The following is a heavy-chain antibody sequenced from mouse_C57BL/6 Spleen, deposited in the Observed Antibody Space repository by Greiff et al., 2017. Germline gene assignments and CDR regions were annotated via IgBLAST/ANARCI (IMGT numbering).Heavy chain of an antibody. CDR1: GYTFTSYW. CDR3: ARCQYYGSSYWYFDV. CDR2: LDPNSGGT. Sequence: VKLQQPGAELVKPGASVKLSCKASGYTFTSYWMHWVKQRPGRGLEWIGRLDPNSGGTKYNEKFKSKAPLTVDNPSSTAYMQLISLTSEDSAVYYCARCQYYGSSYWYFDVGGTGTTVTVSS. V-gene: IGHV1-72*01. D-gene: IGHD1-1*01. J-gene: IGHJ1*03.